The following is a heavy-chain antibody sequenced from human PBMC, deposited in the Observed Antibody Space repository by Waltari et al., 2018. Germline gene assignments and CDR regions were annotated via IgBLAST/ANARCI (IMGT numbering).Heavy chain of an antibody. V-gene: IGHV4-59*01. CDR1: GGSISSYY. Sequence: QVQLQESGSGLVKPSETLSLTCTVSGGSISSYYWSWIRQPPGKGLEWIGYIYYSGSTNYNPSLKSRVTISVDTSKNQFSLKLSSVTAADTAVYYCARAAFGVVIYDYWGQGTLVTVSS. CDR2: IYYSGST. J-gene: IGHJ4*02. D-gene: IGHD3-3*01. CDR3: ARAAFGVVIYDY.